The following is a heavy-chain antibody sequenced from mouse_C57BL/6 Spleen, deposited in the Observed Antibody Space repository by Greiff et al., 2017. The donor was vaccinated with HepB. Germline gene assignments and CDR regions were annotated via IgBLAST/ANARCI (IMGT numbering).Heavy chain of an antibody. J-gene: IGHJ3*01. Sequence: QVQLQQPGAELVMPGASVKLSCKASGYTFTSYWMHWVKQRPGQGLEWIGEIDPSDSYTNYNQKFKGKSTLTVDKASSTAYIQLSSLTSEDSAVYYCARREDWDVTFAYWGQGTLVTVSA. CDR3: ARREDWDVTFAY. CDR1: GYTFTSYW. D-gene: IGHD4-1*01. CDR2: IDPSDSYT. V-gene: IGHV1-69*01.